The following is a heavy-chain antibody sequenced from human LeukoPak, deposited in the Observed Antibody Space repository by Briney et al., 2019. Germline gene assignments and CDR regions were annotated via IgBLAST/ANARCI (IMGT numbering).Heavy chain of an antibody. CDR3: ASVNYYDSSGYSPYYMDV. CDR2: MNPNSGNT. D-gene: IGHD3-22*01. J-gene: IGHJ6*03. Sequence: ASVKVSCKASGYTFTSYDINWVRQATGQGLEWMGWMNPNSGNTGYAQKFQGRVTITRNTSISTAYMELSSLRSEDTAVYYCASVNYYDSSGYSPYYMDVWGKGTTVTVSS. V-gene: IGHV1-8*03. CDR1: GYTFTSYD.